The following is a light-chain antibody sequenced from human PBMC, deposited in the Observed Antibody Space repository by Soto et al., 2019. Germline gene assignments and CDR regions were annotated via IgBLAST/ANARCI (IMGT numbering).Light chain of an antibody. J-gene: IGLJ2*01. CDR3: QVWDSSSDHVI. CDR1: NVGSES. V-gene: IGLV3-21*04. CDR2: SVG. Sequence: SYELTQPPSVSVAPGKTATITCGGHNVGSESVHWYQQRPGQAPVLVIYSVGDRPSAIPERFSGSKSGNTATLTIGRVEAGDEADYYCQVWDSSSDHVIFGGGTKLTVL.